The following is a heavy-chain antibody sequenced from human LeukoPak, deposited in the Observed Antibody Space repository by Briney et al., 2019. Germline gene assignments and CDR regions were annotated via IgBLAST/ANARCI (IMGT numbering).Heavy chain of an antibody. CDR3: ARDARHCTSSSCYSFYLDS. CDR1: GYTFTGYY. V-gene: IGHV1-2*02. J-gene: IGHJ4*02. CDR2: INPNSGDT. Sequence: ASVKVSCKASGYTFTGYYIHWVRQAPGQGLAWMGWINPNSGDTKYAQKFQGRVTMTRDTSISTGYMELKWLRSDDTAVYYCARDARHCTSSSCYSFYLDSWGQGTLVTVSS. D-gene: IGHD2-15*01.